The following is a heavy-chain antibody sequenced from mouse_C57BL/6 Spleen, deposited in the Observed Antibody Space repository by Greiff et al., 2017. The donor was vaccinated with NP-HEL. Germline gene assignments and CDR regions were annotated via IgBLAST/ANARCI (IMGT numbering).Heavy chain of an antibody. J-gene: IGHJ4*01. Sequence: EVKLVESGGGLVKPGGSLKLSCAASGFTFSDYGMHWVRQAPEKGLEWVAYISSGSSTIYYADTVKGRFTISSDNAKNTLFLQMTSLRSEDTAMYYCARNYYGSSYHYAMDYWGQGTSVTVSS. V-gene: IGHV5-17*01. D-gene: IGHD1-1*01. CDR2: ISSGSSTI. CDR1: GFTFSDYG. CDR3: ARNYYGSSYHYAMDY.